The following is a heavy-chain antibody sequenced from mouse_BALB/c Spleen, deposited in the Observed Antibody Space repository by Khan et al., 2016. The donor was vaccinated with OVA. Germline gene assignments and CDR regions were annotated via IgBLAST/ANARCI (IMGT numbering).Heavy chain of an antibody. D-gene: IGHD4-1*02. CDR1: GYTFTNYG. CDR2: INTYTGQP. V-gene: IGHV9-3-1*01. Sequence: LVESGPELKKPGETVKISCKASGYTFTNYGMNWVKQAPGKGLKWMGWINTYTGQPTYADDFKGRFAFTLETSASTAYLQINTLQNEDTATQFCARPNSYWYFDVSGAGTTVTFSS. CDR3: ARPNSYWYFDV. J-gene: IGHJ1*01.